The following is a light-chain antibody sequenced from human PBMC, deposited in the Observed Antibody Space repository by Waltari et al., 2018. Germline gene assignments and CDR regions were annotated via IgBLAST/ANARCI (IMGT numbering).Light chain of an antibody. V-gene: IGKV1-12*01. J-gene: IGKJ1*01. CDR3: QQGASVPPT. Sequence: DIQMTQSPSSVSASVVDRVTITCRASQGISNSLAWYQQKPGKAPTVLIYSASTLQRGVPPRFSGSGSGTDFTLTINSLQPEDFATYFCQQGASVPPTFGQGT. CDR2: SAS. CDR1: QGISNS.